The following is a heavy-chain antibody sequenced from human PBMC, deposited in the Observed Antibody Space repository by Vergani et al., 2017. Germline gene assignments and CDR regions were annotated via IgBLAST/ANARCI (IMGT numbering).Heavy chain of an antibody. Sequence: QVQLVQSGAEVKKLGSSVKVSCKASGGTFSSYAISWVRQAPGQGLEWMGIINPSGGSTSYAQKFQGRVNMSRDTSTSTVYMELSSLRSEDTAVYYCARDPSIVGATTELGYWGQGTLVTVSS. D-gene: IGHD1-26*01. CDR2: INPSGGST. J-gene: IGHJ4*02. CDR1: GGTFSSYA. V-gene: IGHV1-46*01. CDR3: ARDPSIVGATTELGY.